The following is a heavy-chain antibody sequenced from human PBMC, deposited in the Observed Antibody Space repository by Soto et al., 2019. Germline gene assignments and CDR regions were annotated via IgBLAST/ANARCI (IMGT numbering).Heavy chain of an antibody. CDR2: IYYSGST. D-gene: IGHD2-2*01. CDR1: GGSISSYY. V-gene: IGHV4-59*08. Sequence: SETLSLTCTVSGGSISSYYWSWIRQPPGKGLEWIGYIYYSGSTNYNPSLKSRVTISVDTSKNQFSLKLSSVTAADTAVYYCAKTSYQLLSNYYYYMDVWGKGTTVTVSS. J-gene: IGHJ6*03. CDR3: AKTSYQLLSNYYYYMDV.